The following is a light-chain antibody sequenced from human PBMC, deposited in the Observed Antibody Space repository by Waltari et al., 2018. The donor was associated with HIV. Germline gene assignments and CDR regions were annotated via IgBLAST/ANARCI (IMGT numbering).Light chain of an antibody. CDR2: GAS. CDR1: QSVSTN. J-gene: IGKJ1*01. V-gene: IGKV3-15*01. Sequence: VMTQSPATLSVSPGKRATLSCRASQSVSTNLAWYQQKPGQAPRLLIYGASIRATGIPGKFSGSGSGTEFTLTISSLQSEDFAVYYCQQYNNWPPWTFGQGTKVEIE. CDR3: QQYNNWPPWT.